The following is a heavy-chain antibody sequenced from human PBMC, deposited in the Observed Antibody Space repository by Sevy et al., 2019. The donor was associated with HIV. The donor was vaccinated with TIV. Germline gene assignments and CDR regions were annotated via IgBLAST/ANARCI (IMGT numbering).Heavy chain of an antibody. Sequence: SETLSLTCAVSGYSISSGYYWGWIRQSPGKGLEWIGNIYHSGTTYYNPSLKSRFTISVETSKNQFSLKRRSVTATDTAVYYCARASGGDKLDYYGMDVWGQGTTVTVSS. CDR2: IYHSGTT. CDR3: ARASGGDKLDYYGMDV. CDR1: GYSISSGYY. J-gene: IGHJ6*02. V-gene: IGHV4-38-2*01. D-gene: IGHD2-21*02.